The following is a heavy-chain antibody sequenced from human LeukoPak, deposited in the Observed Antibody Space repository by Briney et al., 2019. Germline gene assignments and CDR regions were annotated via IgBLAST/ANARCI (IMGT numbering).Heavy chain of an antibody. J-gene: IGHJ4*02. CDR3: AKVGSGWYYFDY. Sequence: PGGTLRLSCAASGLTFSSHGMNWVRQAPGKGLEWVSGISPSGGITYYTDSVKGRFTISRDNSKNTLYLQMNILTAEDTAVYYCAKVGSGWYYFDYWGQGTLVTVSS. CDR2: ISPSGGIT. CDR1: GLTFSSHG. D-gene: IGHD6-19*01. V-gene: IGHV3-23*01.